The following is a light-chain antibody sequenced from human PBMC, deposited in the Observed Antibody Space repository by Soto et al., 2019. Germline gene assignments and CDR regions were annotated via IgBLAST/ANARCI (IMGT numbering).Light chain of an antibody. CDR1: QSVSSY. CDR3: QQRSSWLIT. Sequence: EIVLTQSPATLSLSPGERATLSCRTSQSVSSYLAWYQQKPGQAPRLLIYDASNRATGIPARFSGSGSGTDFTLTISSLEPEDFAVYYCQQRSSWLITFGQGTRLEIK. J-gene: IGKJ5*01. V-gene: IGKV3-11*01. CDR2: DAS.